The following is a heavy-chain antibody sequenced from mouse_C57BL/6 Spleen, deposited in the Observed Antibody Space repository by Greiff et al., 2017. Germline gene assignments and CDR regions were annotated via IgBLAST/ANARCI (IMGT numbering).Heavy chain of an antibody. J-gene: IGHJ1*03. V-gene: IGHV7-3*01. Sequence: EVKLQESGGGLVQPGGSLSLSCAASGFTFTDYYMSWVRQPPGKALEWLGLIRHKANGYTTEYSASVKGRFTISRDTSQSILYLQMNALRAEYSATYYCARSHYYGSSRYWYFDVWGTGTTVTVSS. D-gene: IGHD1-1*01. CDR3: ARSHYYGSSRYWYFDV. CDR1: GFTFTDYY. CDR2: IRHKANGYTT.